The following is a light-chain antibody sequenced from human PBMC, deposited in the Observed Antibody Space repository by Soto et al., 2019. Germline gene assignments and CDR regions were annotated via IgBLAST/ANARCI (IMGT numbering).Light chain of an antibody. CDR2: DAS. J-gene: IGKJ1*01. Sequence: IQMTQSPSTLSASVGDRLTITFRASQSISSWLAWYQQRPGKAPKLLIYDASSLESGVPSRFSGSGSGTEFTLTISSLQPEDSATYYCLQDINYPWTFGQGTKVDI. CDR3: LQDINYPWT. V-gene: IGKV1-5*01. CDR1: QSISSW.